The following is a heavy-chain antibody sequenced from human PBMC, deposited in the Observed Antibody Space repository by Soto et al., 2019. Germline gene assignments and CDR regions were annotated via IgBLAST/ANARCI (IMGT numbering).Heavy chain of an antibody. CDR1: GFTFSNYA. Sequence: GGSLRLSCAASGFTFSNYAMSWVRQAPGKGLEWVSAISPSGGGTYYADSVKGRFTISRDNSKNTLYLQMNSLRADDTAVYYCSKDPRYGDALQYNYYYMDVWGKGTTLTVSS. J-gene: IGHJ6*03. V-gene: IGHV3-23*01. CDR2: ISPSGGGT. CDR3: SKDPRYGDALQYNYYYMDV. D-gene: IGHD4-17*01.